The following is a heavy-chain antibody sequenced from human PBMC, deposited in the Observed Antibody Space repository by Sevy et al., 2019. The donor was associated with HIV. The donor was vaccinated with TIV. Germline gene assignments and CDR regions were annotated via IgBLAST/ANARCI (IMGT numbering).Heavy chain of an antibody. J-gene: IGHJ4*02. CDR1: GFNVSDTY. V-gene: IGHV3-66*02. CDR2: IYSGGST. Sequence: GGSLRLSCAVSGFNVSDTYMNWVRQAPGKGLGWVSVIYSGGSTYYAGSVEGRFTSSRDISKNTLYLQMITLRPEDTAVYYCASGLPHDYWGQGTLVTVSS. D-gene: IGHD5-18*01. CDR3: ASGLPHDY.